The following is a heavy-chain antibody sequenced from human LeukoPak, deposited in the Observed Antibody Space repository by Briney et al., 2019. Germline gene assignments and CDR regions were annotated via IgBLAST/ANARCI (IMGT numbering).Heavy chain of an antibody. CDR1: GFTFSSYD. CDR2: ISSSGSAI. Sequence: GGSLRLSCAASGFTFSSYDLNWVRQAPGKGPEWVSYISSSGSAIYYAASVKGRFTVSRDNAKNSLYLQMNSLRAEDTAVYYCASETYYDSSGYYYWGQGTLVTVSS. CDR3: ASETYYDSSGYYY. V-gene: IGHV3-48*03. J-gene: IGHJ4*02. D-gene: IGHD3-22*01.